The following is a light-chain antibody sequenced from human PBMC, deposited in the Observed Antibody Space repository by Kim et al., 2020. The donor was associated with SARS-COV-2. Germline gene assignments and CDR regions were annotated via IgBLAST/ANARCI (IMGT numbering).Light chain of an antibody. J-gene: IGKJ4*01. CDR3: QQYDKWPLT. V-gene: IGKV3-15*01. CDR2: GAF. Sequence: EIVMTQSPATLSVSPGETATLSCRASQSISTKLAWYQQKPGQAPRLLIYGAFSRATGIPARFSGSGSETEFTLTISSLQSEDFAVYVCQQYDKWPLTFGGGTKVDIK. CDR1: QSISTK.